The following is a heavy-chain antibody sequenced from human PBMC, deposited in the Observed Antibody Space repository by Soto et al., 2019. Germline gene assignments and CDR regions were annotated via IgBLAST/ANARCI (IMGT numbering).Heavy chain of an antibody. D-gene: IGHD5-18*01. CDR1: GGSISSSIYY. Sequence: SETLSLTCTVSGGSISSSIYYWGWIRQPPGKGLEWIGSFYYSGSPYYNPSLKSRVTISVDTSKNQFSLKLSSVTAADTAVYYCARSEFAGLFQLNYWGQGTLVTVSS. J-gene: IGHJ4*02. CDR2: FYYSGSP. CDR3: ARSEFAGLFQLNY. V-gene: IGHV4-39*01.